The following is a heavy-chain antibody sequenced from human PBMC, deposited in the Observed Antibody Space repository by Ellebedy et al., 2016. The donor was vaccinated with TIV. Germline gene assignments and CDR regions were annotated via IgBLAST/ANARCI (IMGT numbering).Heavy chain of an antibody. CDR3: TTGFRTAWHDHC. D-gene: IGHD1-14*01. CDR2: IKSKRAGETT. J-gene: IGHJ4*02. Sequence: PGGSLRLSCAASGFTFGRAWMNWVRQTPGKGLEWVGRIKSKRAGETTEYAAPVKGRFTISRDDSDYMLTLQMNSLKAEDTGVYYCTTGFRTAWHDHCWGQGTLVTVSS. CDR1: GFTFGRAW. V-gene: IGHV3-15*07.